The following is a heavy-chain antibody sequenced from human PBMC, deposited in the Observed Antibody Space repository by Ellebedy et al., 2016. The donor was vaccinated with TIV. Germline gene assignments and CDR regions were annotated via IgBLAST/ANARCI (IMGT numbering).Heavy chain of an antibody. D-gene: IGHD3-22*01. CDR3: ARDPMIWIFDY. CDR2: IKQDGGEK. V-gene: IGHV3-7*01. Sequence: GESLKISCAASGFTFSNYWMSWVRQAPGKGLEWVANIKQDGGEKNYVDSVKSRFTISRDNTRSSLYLQMNSLRAEDTAVYYCARDPMIWIFDYWGQGTLVTVSS. CDR1: GFTFSNYW. J-gene: IGHJ4*02.